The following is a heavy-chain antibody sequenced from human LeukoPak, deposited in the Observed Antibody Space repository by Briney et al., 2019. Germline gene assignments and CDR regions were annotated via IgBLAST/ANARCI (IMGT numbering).Heavy chain of an antibody. J-gene: IGHJ6*03. V-gene: IGHV4-39*01. CDR3: ARQAVEDYYYMDV. CDR1: GGSISSISHS. CDR2: IYYTGST. Sequence: PSETLSLTCTVSGGSISSISHSWGWIRQPPGKGLEWIGSIYYTGSTSYNPSLKSRVTISVDTSKNQFSLKLSSVTAADTVVYYCARQAVEDYYYMDVWGKGTTVTVSS. D-gene: IGHD6-19*01.